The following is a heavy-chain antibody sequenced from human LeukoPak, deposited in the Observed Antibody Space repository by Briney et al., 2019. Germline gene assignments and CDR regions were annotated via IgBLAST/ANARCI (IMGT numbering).Heavy chain of an antibody. Sequence: SETLSLTCAVYGGSFSGYYWSWIRQPPGKGLEWIGEINHSGSTNYNPSLKSRVTISVDTSKNQFSLKLSSVTAADTAVYYCARYQVLKRYSYGDWGQGTLVTVSS. V-gene: IGHV4-34*01. J-gene: IGHJ4*02. CDR3: ARYQVLKRYSYGD. CDR1: GGSFSGYY. D-gene: IGHD5-18*01. CDR2: INHSGST.